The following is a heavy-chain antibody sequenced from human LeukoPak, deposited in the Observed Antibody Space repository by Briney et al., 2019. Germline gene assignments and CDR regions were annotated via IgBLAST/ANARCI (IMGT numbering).Heavy chain of an antibody. D-gene: IGHD3-10*01. J-gene: IGHJ4*02. CDR2: IESKTDGGTT. CDR3: AKDTRFRDSYYFDY. Sequence: GGSLRLSCAASGFSFSDAWMSWVRQIPGKGLEWVGRIESKTDGGTTDYAAPVKGRFTISRDNSKNTLSLQMNSLRDEDTAVYYCAKDTRFRDSYYFDYWGQGTLVAVSS. CDR1: GFSFSDAW. V-gene: IGHV3-15*04.